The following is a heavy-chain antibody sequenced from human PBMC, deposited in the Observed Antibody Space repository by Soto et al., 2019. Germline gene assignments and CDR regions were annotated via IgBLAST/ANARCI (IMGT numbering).Heavy chain of an antibody. CDR1: GYTFTNFG. CDR2: VTGYDGNA. V-gene: IGHV1-18*01. CDR3: ARTTHEEPTFDY. D-gene: IGHD1-26*01. J-gene: IGHJ4*02. Sequence: QVQLVQSGAEVKKPGASVKVSCKASGYTFTNFGISWVRQAPVQGLEWMGWVTGYDGNANYVQRFQGRVTMTTDTSTNTAYMDLRRLNSDDTAVYYCARTTHEEPTFDYWGQGTLVTVSS.